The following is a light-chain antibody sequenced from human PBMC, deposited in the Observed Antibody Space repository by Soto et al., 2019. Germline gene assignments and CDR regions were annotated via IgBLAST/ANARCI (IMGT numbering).Light chain of an antibody. CDR1: SSNIGGNS. V-gene: IGLV1-51*01. CDR3: GSWDITLSPYV. J-gene: IGLJ1*01. Sequence: QSVLTQPPSVSAAPGQKVTISCSGSSSNIGGNSVSWYQQLPGTAPKLLIYDDNKRPSGIPDRFSGSKSGTSATLGITGFQTGDEADYYCGSWDITLSPYVFGTGTKVT. CDR2: DDN.